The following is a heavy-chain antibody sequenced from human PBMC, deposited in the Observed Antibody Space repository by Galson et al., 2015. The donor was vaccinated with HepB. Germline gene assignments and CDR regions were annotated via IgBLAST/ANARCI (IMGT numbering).Heavy chain of an antibody. Sequence: SLRLSCAASGFTFSSYWMSWVRQAPGKGLEWVANIKQDGSEKYYVDSVKGRFTISRDNAKNSLYLQMNSLRAEDTAVYYCARKMSSWYLGDAFDIWGQGTMVTVSS. CDR3: ARKMSSWYLGDAFDI. D-gene: IGHD6-13*01. J-gene: IGHJ3*02. CDR2: IKQDGSEK. CDR1: GFTFSSYW. V-gene: IGHV3-7*01.